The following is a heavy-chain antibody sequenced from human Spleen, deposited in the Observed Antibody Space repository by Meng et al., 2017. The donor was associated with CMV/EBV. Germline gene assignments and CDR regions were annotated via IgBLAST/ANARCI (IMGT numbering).Heavy chain of an antibody. Sequence: GESLKISCAASGFTFSSYAMSWVRQAPGKGLEWVSAISGSGGSTYYADSVKGRFTISRDNLKNTPYLQMDSLRAEDTAVYYCARDRGELMYYFDYWGQGTLVTVSS. CDR2: ISGSGGST. V-gene: IGHV3-23*01. CDR1: GFTFSSYA. CDR3: ARDRGELMYYFDY. D-gene: IGHD1-26*01. J-gene: IGHJ4*02.